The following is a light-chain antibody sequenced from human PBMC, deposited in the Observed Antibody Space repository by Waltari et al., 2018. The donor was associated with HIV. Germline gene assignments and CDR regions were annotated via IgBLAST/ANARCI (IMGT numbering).Light chain of an antibody. CDR1: GLSKHY. Sequence: SYELTQPPSVSVSPGQTARITCSGAGLSKHYVYWYQQKPGQAPVLAIYKDHERPAGIPERFSGSTSGTTVTLTISGVRAEDEGDYYCQSVDSSETCMLFGGGTKLTVL. J-gene: IGLJ2*01. V-gene: IGLV3-25*03. CDR2: KDH. CDR3: QSVDSSETCML.